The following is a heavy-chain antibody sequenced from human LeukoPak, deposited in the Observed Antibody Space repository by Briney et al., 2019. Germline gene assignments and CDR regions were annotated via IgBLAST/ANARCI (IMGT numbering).Heavy chain of an antibody. CDR1: GFSFSTYS. CDR2: ISSTGTYI. D-gene: IGHD5-18*01. V-gene: IGHV3-21*01. J-gene: IGHJ4*02. CDR3: ATTQLAFDY. Sequence: EGSLRLSCAASGFSFSTYSMNWGRQAPGKELEWVSYISSTGTYICYTDSVKDRFTISRDNANNSLYLQMKNLRAEDTAVYYCATTQLAFDYWGQGTLVAV.